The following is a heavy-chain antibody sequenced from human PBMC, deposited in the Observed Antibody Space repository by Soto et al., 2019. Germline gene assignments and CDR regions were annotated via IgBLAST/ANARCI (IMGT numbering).Heavy chain of an antibody. J-gene: IGHJ4*02. Sequence: WWSLRLSCGASGFTCSSYSMSWFRQAPGKGLEWVSAITGSGGSTYYADSVKGRFTISRDNSKNTLYLQMNSLRAEDTAVYYCAKEGDLIGYNYGSCFDYWGQGTLVTVSS. V-gene: IGHV3-23*01. CDR3: AKEGDLIGYNYGSCFDY. CDR1: GFTCSSYS. CDR2: ITGSGGST. D-gene: IGHD5-18*01.